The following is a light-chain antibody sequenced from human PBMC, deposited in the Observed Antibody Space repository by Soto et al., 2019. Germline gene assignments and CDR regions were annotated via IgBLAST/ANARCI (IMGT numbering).Light chain of an antibody. CDR3: QQRRNWPLT. Sequence: EIVLTQSPATLSLSPGERATLSCRASQSVDSYLTWYQQRPGQDPRRLIYDVSKRATGIPFRFSGSGSGTDFTLTIRSLEPKDVAIYYCQQRRNWPLTFGLGTKVEIK. CDR2: DVS. CDR1: QSVDSY. J-gene: IGKJ4*01. V-gene: IGKV3-11*01.